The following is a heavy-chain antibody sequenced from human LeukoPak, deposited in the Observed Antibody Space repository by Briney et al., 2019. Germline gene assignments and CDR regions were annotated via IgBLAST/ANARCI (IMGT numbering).Heavy chain of an antibody. Sequence: SQTLSLTCTVSGGSISSGGYYWSWIRQHPGKGPEWVGYIYYSGSTYYNPSLKSRVTISVDTSKNQFSLKLSSVTAADTAVYYCARAVGPYGSGSYTFDYWGQGTLVTVSS. CDR3: ARAVGPYGSGSYTFDY. CDR2: IYYSGST. D-gene: IGHD3-10*01. J-gene: IGHJ4*02. CDR1: GGSISSGGYY. V-gene: IGHV4-31*03.